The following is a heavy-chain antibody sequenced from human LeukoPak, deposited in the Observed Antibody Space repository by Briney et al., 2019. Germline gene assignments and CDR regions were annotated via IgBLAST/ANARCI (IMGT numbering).Heavy chain of an antibody. J-gene: IGHJ6*02. D-gene: IGHD2-2*01. CDR1: GASISSSSYY. Sequence: SETLSLTCTVSGASISSSSYYWGCIRQPPGKGLECIGSIYYGGNTYYNPSLKSRVTISVDTYKHQFSLKVSSVTAADTAVYYCARDAGHQLSRRNYYAMDVWGQGTTVTVSS. CDR3: ARDAGHQLSRRNYYAMDV. CDR2: IYYGGNT. V-gene: IGHV4-39*07.